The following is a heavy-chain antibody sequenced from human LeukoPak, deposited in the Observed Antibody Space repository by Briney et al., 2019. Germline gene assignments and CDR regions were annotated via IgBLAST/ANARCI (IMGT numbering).Heavy chain of an antibody. J-gene: IGHJ6*03. CDR1: GGSISSSSYY. Sequence: SETLSLTYTVSGGSISSSSYYWGWIRQPPGKGLEWIGSIYYSGSTYYNPSLKSRVTISVDTSKNQFSLKLSSLTAADTAVYYCARDSHFGVDHYYYYYYMDVWGKGTTVTVSS. D-gene: IGHD3-3*01. CDR3: ARDSHFGVDHYYYYYYMDV. CDR2: IYYSGST. V-gene: IGHV4-39*07.